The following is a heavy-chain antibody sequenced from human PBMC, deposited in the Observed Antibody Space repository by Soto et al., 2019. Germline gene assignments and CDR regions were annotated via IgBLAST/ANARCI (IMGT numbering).Heavy chain of an antibody. D-gene: IGHD3-10*01. Sequence: LSLTCTVSGGSISSYYWSWIRQPPGKGLEWIGYIYYSGSTNYNPSLKSRVTISVDTSKNQFSLKLNSMTAADTAVYYCARHNDGSGSTYFDYWGQGTLVTVSS. J-gene: IGHJ4*02. V-gene: IGHV4-59*08. CDR3: ARHNDGSGSTYFDY. CDR2: IYYSGST. CDR1: GGSISSYY.